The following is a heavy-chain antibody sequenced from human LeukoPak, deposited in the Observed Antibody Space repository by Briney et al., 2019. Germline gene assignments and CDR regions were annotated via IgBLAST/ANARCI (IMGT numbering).Heavy chain of an antibody. V-gene: IGHV4-4*02. D-gene: IGHD3-3*01. Sequence: SETLSLTCAVSGGSISSSNWWSWVRQPPGKGLEWIGEIYHSGCTNYNPSLKSRVTISVDKSKNQFSLKLSSVTAADTAVYYCARVEWLTNYYYYGMDVWGQGTTVTVSS. CDR1: GGSISSSNW. CDR2: IYHSGCT. CDR3: ARVEWLTNYYYYGMDV. J-gene: IGHJ6*02.